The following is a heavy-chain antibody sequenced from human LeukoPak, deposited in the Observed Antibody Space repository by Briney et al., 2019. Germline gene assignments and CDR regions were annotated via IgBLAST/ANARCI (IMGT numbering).Heavy chain of an antibody. CDR3: ARDKRRNTYYYDSSGYYYGTYFDY. CDR1: GFTFSSYE. J-gene: IGHJ4*02. Sequence: GGSLRLSCAASGFTFSSYEMNWVRQAPGKGLEWVSYISSSGSTIYYADSVKGRFTISRDNAKNSLYLQMNSLRAEDTAVYYCARDKRRNTYYYDSSGYYYGTYFDYWGQGTLVTVSS. V-gene: IGHV3-48*03. D-gene: IGHD3-22*01. CDR2: ISSSGSTI.